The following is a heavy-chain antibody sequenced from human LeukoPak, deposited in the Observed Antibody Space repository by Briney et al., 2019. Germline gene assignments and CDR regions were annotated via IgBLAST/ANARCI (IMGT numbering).Heavy chain of an antibody. Sequence: GESLKISCKGSGYSFISYWNGWVRQMPGKGLEWMGIIYPGNSDTRYSPSFQGQVTISADKSISTAYLQWSSLKASDTAMYYCARLLSVAGTNWFDPWGQGTLVTVSS. CDR3: ARLLSVAGTNWFDP. CDR1: GYSFISYW. CDR2: IYPGNSDT. V-gene: IGHV5-51*01. D-gene: IGHD6-19*01. J-gene: IGHJ5*02.